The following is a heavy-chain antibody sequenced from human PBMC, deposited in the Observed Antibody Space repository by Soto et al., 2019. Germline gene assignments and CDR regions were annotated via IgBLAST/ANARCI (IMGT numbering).Heavy chain of an antibody. CDR2: IYWDDDK. Sequence: QITLKESGPTLVKPTQTLTLTCPVSGFSLSTSGVGVAWIRQPPGKALQWLGIIYWDDDKRYSPSLRSRLTITKDSSKTQVVLSMANMLSVDTATYFCAHFAYYGSASLDNWGQGTLVSVSS. J-gene: IGHJ4*02. D-gene: IGHD3-10*01. CDR3: AHFAYYGSASLDN. CDR1: GFSLSTSGVG. V-gene: IGHV2-5*02.